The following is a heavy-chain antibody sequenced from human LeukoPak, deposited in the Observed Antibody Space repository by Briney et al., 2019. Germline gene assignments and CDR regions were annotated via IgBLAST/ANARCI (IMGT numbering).Heavy chain of an antibody. Sequence: RASETLSLTCAVYGGSFSGYYWSWIRQPPGKGLEWIGEINHSGSTNYNPSLKSRVTISVDTSKNQFSLKLSSVTAADTAVYYCARGSGYGGSYYALRYYYYMDVWGKGTTVTVSS. J-gene: IGHJ6*03. D-gene: IGHD1-26*01. CDR2: INHSGST. CDR3: ARGSGYGGSYYALRYYYYMDV. CDR1: GGSFSGYY. V-gene: IGHV4-34*01.